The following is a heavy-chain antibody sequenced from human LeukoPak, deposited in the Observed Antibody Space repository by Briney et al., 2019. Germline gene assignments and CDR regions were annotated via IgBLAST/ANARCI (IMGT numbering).Heavy chain of an antibody. Sequence: SETLSLTCTVSGGSISSGSYYWSWIRQPAGKGLEWIGRIYTSGSTNYNPSLKSRVTISVDTSKNQFSLKLSSVTAADTAVYYCARGNAWQQLVDYWGQGTLVTVSS. CDR3: ARGNAWQQLVDY. D-gene: IGHD6-13*01. CDR2: IYTSGST. V-gene: IGHV4-61*02. J-gene: IGHJ4*02. CDR1: GGSISSGSYY.